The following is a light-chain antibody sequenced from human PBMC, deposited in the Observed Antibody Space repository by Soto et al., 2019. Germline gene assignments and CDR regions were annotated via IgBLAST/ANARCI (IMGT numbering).Light chain of an antibody. Sequence: QSALTQPPSASGSPGQSVTISCTGTSSDVGGYNYVSWYQQHPGKAPKLMTYEVNKRPSGVPDRFSGSKSGNTASLTVSGLQPEDEADYYCSSYAGSNIFFGGGTKLTVL. CDR1: SSDVGGYNY. J-gene: IGLJ2*01. V-gene: IGLV2-8*01. CDR2: EVN. CDR3: SSYAGSNIF.